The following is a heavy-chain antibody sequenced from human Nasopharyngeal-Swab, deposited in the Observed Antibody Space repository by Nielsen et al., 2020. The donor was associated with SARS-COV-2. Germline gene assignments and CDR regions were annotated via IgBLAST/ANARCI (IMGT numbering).Heavy chain of an antibody. Sequence: ASVKVSCKASGYTFTSYGISWVRHAPGQGLEWMGWISAYNGNTNYAQKLQGRVTMTTDTSTSTAYMELRSLRSDDTAVYYCASQYSSGSYYYYGMDVWGQGTTVTVSS. CDR2: ISAYNGNT. CDR1: GYTFTSYG. J-gene: IGHJ6*02. D-gene: IGHD6-19*01. V-gene: IGHV1-18*04. CDR3: ASQYSSGSYYYYGMDV.